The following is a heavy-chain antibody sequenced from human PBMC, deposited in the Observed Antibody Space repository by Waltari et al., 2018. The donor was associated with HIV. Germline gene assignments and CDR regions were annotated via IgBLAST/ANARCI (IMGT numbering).Heavy chain of an antibody. CDR2: IHTTGNT. CDR3: AAGWRAFDY. J-gene: IGHJ4*02. Sequence: QVQLQESGPGLVEPSQTLSLTCTVSSGSVNAGSYYWSWIRQPAGKGLEWIGHIHTTGNTDSKASLKSRVTISVDMSKNQFSLKMTSVTAADTAVYYCAAGWRAFDYWGQGTLVTVSS. CDR1: SGSVNAGSYY. D-gene: IGHD6-19*01. V-gene: IGHV4-61*02.